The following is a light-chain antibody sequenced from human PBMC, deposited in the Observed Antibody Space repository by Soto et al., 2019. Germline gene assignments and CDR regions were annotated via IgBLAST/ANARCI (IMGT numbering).Light chain of an antibody. CDR2: GAS. J-gene: IGKJ1*01. V-gene: IGKV3-20*01. CDR3: HQRQSWPRT. Sequence: EIVLTPSPGTLSLAPGERATLSCRASQSVSNNYLAWYQQKPGQAPRLPIYGASNRATGIPDRFSGSGSGTDFTLTISSLEPEDFAVYYCHQRQSWPRTFGQGTKV. CDR1: QSVSNNY.